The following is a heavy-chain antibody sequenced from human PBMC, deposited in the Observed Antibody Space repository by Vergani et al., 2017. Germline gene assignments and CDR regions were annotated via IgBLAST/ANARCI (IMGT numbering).Heavy chain of an antibody. CDR2: INHSGST. CDR3: ARGWALRYFDYFDY. V-gene: IGHV4-34*01. J-gene: IGHJ4*02. Sequence: QVQLQQWGAGLLKPSETLSLTCAVYGGPFSGYYWSWIRQPPGKGLEWIGEINHSGSTNYNPSLKSRVTISVDTSKNQFSLKLSSVTAADTAVYYCARGWALRYFDYFDYWGQGTLVTVSS. D-gene: IGHD3-9*01. CDR1: GGPFSGYY.